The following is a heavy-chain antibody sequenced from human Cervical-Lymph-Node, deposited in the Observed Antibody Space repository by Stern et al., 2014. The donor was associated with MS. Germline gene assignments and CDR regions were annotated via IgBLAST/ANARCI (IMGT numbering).Heavy chain of an antibody. V-gene: IGHV1-69*04. J-gene: IGHJ4*02. CDR3: AREEREYFYDTSAYYYMYYFDY. CDR1: GGTFTGHA. Sequence: QDQLVQSGAEVKKPGSSVKVSCKTSGGTFTGHAINWVRQAPGQGLEWVGRVIPILDISNYAQRFQGRVTITADKSTSTAYMELSSLRSKDTAVYYCAREEREYFYDTSAYYYMYYFDYWGQGTLVTVSS. D-gene: IGHD3-22*01. CDR2: VIPILDIS.